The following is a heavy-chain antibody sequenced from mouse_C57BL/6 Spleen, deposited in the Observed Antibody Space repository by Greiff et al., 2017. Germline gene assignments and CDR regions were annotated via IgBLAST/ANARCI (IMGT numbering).Heavy chain of an antibody. CDR1: GFNIKDDY. Sequence: EVKLVESGAELVRPGASVKLSCTASGFNIKDDYMHWVKQRPEQGLEWIGWIDPENGDTEYASKFQGKATITADTSSNTAYLQLSSLTSEDTAVYYCTTEATMASFDYWGQGTTLTVSS. J-gene: IGHJ2*01. CDR2: IDPENGDT. V-gene: IGHV14-4*01. CDR3: TTEATMASFDY. D-gene: IGHD2-1*01.